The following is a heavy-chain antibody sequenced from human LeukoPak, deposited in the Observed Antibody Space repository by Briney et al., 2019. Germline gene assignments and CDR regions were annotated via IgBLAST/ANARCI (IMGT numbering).Heavy chain of an antibody. D-gene: IGHD4-17*01. CDR1: GGSLSSSSYY. V-gene: IGHV4-39*02. CDR2: IYYSGST. J-gene: IGHJ3*02. Sequence: SETLSLTCTGSGGSLSSSSYYGGWIRQPPGKGLEWVGSIYYSGSTYYNPSLKSRVTISVDTSKTQFSLKLSSVTAADPAVYYCARDNDYGAWKAFDIWGQGTMVTVSS. CDR3: ARDNDYGAWKAFDI.